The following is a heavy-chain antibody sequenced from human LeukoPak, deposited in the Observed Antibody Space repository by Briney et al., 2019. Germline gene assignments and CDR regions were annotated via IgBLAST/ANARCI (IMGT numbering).Heavy chain of an antibody. CDR3: AKRNTMVRGGPCFDY. CDR2: IFGSGDTT. D-gene: IGHD3-10*01. CDR1: GFTFSSYS. V-gene: IGHV3-23*01. Sequence: GGSLRLSCAASGFTFSSYSMNWVRQAPGKGLEWVSIIFGSGDTTYYADSVKGRFTVSRDNSKNMLYLQMNNLRPEDTATYYCAKRNTMVRGGPCFDYWGQGLMVTVSS. J-gene: IGHJ4*02.